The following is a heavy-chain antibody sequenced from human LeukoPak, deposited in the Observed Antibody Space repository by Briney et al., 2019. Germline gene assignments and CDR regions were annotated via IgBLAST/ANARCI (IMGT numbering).Heavy chain of an antibody. CDR2: ISGSSSYI. CDR3: ARSRLGELSLGHFDY. CDR1: GFTFSTYS. Sequence: GGSLRLSCAASGFTFSTYSMNWVRQAPGKGLEWVSSISGSSSYIYYADSVKGRFTISRDNAKNSLYLQMNSLRAEDTAVYYCARSRLGELSLGHFDYWSQGTLVTVSS. D-gene: IGHD3-16*01. V-gene: IGHV3-21*01. J-gene: IGHJ4*02.